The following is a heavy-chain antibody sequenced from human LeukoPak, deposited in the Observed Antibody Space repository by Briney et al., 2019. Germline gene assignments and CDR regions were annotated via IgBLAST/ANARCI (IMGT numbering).Heavy chain of an antibody. D-gene: IGHD3-10*01. J-gene: IGHJ6*02. CDR1: GFTFDDYA. Sequence: GGSLRLSCAASGFTFDDYAMHWVRQAPGKGLEWVSLVSGGAGRAFYADSVKGRFTISRDNNKKSLYLQMNSLGAEDTALYYCAKGVADYFGSGSYYQYYYYYAMDVWGRGTTVTVSS. CDR2: VSGGAGRA. V-gene: IGHV3-43*02. CDR3: AKGVADYFGSGSYYQYYYYYAMDV.